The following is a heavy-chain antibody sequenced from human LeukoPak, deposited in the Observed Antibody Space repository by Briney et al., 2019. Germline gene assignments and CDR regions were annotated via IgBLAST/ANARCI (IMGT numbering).Heavy chain of an antibody. J-gene: IGHJ6*02. V-gene: IGHV3-30*03. D-gene: IGHD2-15*01. CDR1: GFTFSSYG. CDR3: AIGYCSGGSCPNYYGMDV. Sequence: GGSLRLSCAASGFTFSSYGMHWVRQAPGKGLEWVAVISYDGSNKYYADSVKGRFTISRDNSKNTLYLQMNSLRAEGTAVYYCAIGYCSGGSCPNYYGMDVWGQGTTVTVSS. CDR2: ISYDGSNK.